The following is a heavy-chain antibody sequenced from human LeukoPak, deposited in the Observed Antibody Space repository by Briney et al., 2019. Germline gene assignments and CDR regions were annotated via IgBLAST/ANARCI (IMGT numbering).Heavy chain of an antibody. D-gene: IGHD2-15*01. CDR3: AREYCSGGSCYRRQYYFDY. Sequence: PGGSLRLSCAASGFTFSKYWMHWVRQAPGRGPVWVSRINSDGSTTTYADSVKGRFTISRDNSKNTLYLGMNSLRVEDTAVYYRAREYCSGGSCYRRQYYFDYWGQGTLVTVSS. CDR2: INSDGSTT. CDR1: GFTFSKYW. J-gene: IGHJ4*02. V-gene: IGHV3-74*01.